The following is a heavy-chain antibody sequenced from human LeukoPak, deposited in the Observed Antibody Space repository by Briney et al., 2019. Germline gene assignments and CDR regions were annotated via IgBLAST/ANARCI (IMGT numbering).Heavy chain of an antibody. CDR2: IKSDGSST. V-gene: IGHV3-74*01. J-gene: IGHJ4*02. Sequence: GGSLRLSCAVSGFTSSSYWMHWVRQAPGKGLVGVSRIKSDGSSTRYADSVKGRFTISRDNAKNSLSLQMNSLRAEDTGVYYCARDWRSPSYFDYWGQGTLVTVSS. CDR1: GFTSSSYW. CDR3: ARDWRSPSYFDY.